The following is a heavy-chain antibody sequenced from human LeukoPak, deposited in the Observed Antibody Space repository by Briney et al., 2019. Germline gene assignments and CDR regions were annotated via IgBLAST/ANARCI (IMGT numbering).Heavy chain of an antibody. J-gene: IGHJ6*03. D-gene: IGHD3-9*01. V-gene: IGHV4-39*07. CDR3: ARVSRYFDWVVSDRENMDI. Sequence: PSETLSLTCTVSGGSISSSSYYWGWIRQPPGKGLEWIGSIYYSGSTYYNPSLRSRLTISVDTSKNQFSLQVTSVTAADTAVYYCARVSRYFDWVVSDRENMDIWGKGTTVTVSS. CDR2: IYYSGST. CDR1: GGSISSSSYY.